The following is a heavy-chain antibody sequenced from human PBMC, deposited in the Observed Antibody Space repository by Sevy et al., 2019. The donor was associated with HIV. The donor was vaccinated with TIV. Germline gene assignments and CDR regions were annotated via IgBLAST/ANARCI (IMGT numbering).Heavy chain of an antibody. D-gene: IGHD3-10*01. CDR3: SRSPYYHPSGTYYHDY. CDR1: GFTFGDYG. Sequence: GGSLRLSCTASGFTFGDYGMSWFRQTPGKGLEWIGFIRRKGYGGTIEYAASVKGGVTFSRDDSTSIAHLQMNSLKTEDSAVYYCSRSPYYHPSGTYYHDYWGQGTLVTVSS. J-gene: IGHJ4*02. CDR2: IRRKGYGGTI. V-gene: IGHV3-49*03.